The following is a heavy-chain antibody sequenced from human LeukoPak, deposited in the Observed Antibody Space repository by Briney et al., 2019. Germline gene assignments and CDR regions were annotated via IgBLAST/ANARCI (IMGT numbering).Heavy chain of an antibody. D-gene: IGHD3-10*01. CDR2: ISSSGSTI. Sequence: GGSLRLSGAPPGFTFRDYYMSWIRQAPGKGLEWVSYISSSGSTIYYADSVKGRFTISREKAKNSLYLQMNSLRAEDTAVYYCARDPNYGSGSYYIGLDYMDVWGKGTTVTVS. CDR3: ARDPNYGSGSYYIGLDYMDV. V-gene: IGHV3-11*04. J-gene: IGHJ6*03. CDR1: GFTFRDYY.